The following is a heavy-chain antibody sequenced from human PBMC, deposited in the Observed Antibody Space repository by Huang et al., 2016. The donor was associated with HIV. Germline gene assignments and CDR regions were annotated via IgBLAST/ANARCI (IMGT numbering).Heavy chain of an antibody. V-gene: IGHV4-39*01. J-gene: IGHJ4*02. Sequence: QLQLQESGPGLVKPSETLSLTCTVSGGSISSSSYYWGWFRQPPGKGLGWIGSIYYSGSTYYNPSLKSRVTIFVDTSKNQFSLKLSSVTAADTAVYYCARAIAVAGTEFDYWGQGTLVTVSS. CDR3: ARAIAVAGTEFDY. CDR1: GGSISSSSYY. D-gene: IGHD6-19*01. CDR2: IYYSGST.